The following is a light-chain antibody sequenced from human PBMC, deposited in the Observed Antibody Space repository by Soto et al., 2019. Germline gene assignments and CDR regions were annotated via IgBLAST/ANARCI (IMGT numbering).Light chain of an antibody. V-gene: IGLV1-51*01. CDR2: DDY. CDR1: GSNVGYNS. CDR3: GAWDDRLTAYA. J-gene: IGLJ1*01. Sequence: QSVLTQPPPLSAAPGQEVTISCSGSGSNVGYNSVSWYQQLPGTAPKLVIYDDYKRPSGIPARFSGSKSGTSASLGITGLQTGDEADYYCGAWDDRLTAYAFGSGTKVTVL.